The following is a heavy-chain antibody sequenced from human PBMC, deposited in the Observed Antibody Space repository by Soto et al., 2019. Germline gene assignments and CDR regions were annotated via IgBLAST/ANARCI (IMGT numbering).Heavy chain of an antibody. CDR3: ARLVADSSGYYYLDY. CDR1: GYSFTSYW. Sequence: GESLKISCQGSGYSFTSYWIGWVRQKAGKGLEWMGIIYPGDSDTRYSPSFQGQVTISADKSISTAYLQWSSLKASDTAMYYCARLVADSSGYYYLDYWGQGTLVTVS. V-gene: IGHV5-51*01. J-gene: IGHJ4*02. CDR2: IYPGDSDT. D-gene: IGHD3-22*01.